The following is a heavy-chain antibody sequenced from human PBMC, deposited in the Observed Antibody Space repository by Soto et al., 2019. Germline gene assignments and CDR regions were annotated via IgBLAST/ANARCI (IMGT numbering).Heavy chain of an antibody. CDR2: ISSTSSYI. Sequence: GGSLRLSCAASGFTFSTYSMNWVRQAPGKGLEWVSFISSTSSYIYYADSVKGRFTISRDNAKSSLYLQMNSLRAEDTALYYCAREIDALDVWGKGITVTVSS. D-gene: IGHD2-2*01. CDR3: AREIDALDV. V-gene: IGHV3-21*01. J-gene: IGHJ6*04. CDR1: GFTFSTYS.